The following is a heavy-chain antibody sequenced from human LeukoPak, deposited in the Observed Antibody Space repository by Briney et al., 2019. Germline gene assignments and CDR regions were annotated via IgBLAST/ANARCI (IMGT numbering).Heavy chain of an antibody. V-gene: IGHV1-2*04. CDR2: INPNSGGT. Sequence: GASVKVSCKASGYTFTGYYMHWVRQAPGQGLEWMGWINPNSGGTNYAQKFQGWVTMTRDTSISTAYMELSRLRSDDTAVYYCARARTTMVRGVIMAGYYYGMDVWGKGTTVTVSS. D-gene: IGHD3-10*01. CDR1: GYTFTGYY. J-gene: IGHJ6*04. CDR3: ARARTTMVRGVIMAGYYYGMDV.